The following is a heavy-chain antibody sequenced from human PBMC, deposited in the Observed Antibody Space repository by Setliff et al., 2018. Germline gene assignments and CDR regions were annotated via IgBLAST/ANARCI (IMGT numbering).Heavy chain of an antibody. CDR2: ISPDGSKT. J-gene: IGHJ4*01. Sequence: GGSLRLSCATSGFTFSDYYMSWIRQAPGKGLEWVAGISPDGSKTDYADSVKGRFTISRDNSKSTLYLDMTGLSAEDTAVYYFARDLQPILSHRRTFDSWGXGXXVTVSS. CDR1: GFTFSDYY. CDR3: ARDLQPILSHRRTFDS. V-gene: IGHV3-33*08.